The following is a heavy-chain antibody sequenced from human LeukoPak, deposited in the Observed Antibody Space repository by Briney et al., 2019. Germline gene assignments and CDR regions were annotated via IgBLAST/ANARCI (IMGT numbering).Heavy chain of an antibody. Sequence: SETLSLTCTVSGGSISSSSYYWGWIRQPPGKGLEWIGSIYYSGSTYYNPSLKSRVTSSADTSKNQFSLNLRSVTAADTAVYYCARLLSPGWFDPWGQGTLVTVSS. D-gene: IGHD2/OR15-2a*01. J-gene: IGHJ5*02. CDR1: GGSISSSSYY. CDR3: ARLLSPGWFDP. V-gene: IGHV4-39*01. CDR2: IYYSGST.